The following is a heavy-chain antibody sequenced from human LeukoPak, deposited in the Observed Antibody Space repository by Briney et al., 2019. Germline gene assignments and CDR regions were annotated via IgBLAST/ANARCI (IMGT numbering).Heavy chain of an antibody. D-gene: IGHD3-10*01. Sequence: ASVKVSCKASGYTFTSYDISWVRQAPGQGLEWMGWISAYNGNTNYAQKLQGRVTMTTDTSTSTAYMELRSLRSDDTAVYYCARGDYYYGSGSYGYWGQGTLVTVSS. CDR3: ARGDYYYGSGSYGY. V-gene: IGHV1-18*01. CDR1: GYTFTSYD. J-gene: IGHJ4*02. CDR2: ISAYNGNT.